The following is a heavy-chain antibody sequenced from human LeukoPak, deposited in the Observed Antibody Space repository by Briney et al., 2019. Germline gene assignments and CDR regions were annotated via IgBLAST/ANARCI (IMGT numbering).Heavy chain of an antibody. V-gene: IGHV4-59*01. CDR2: IYYSGST. D-gene: IGHD3-3*01. Sequence: KPSETLSLTCTVPGGSISSYYWSWIRQPPGKGLEWIGYIYYSGSTNYNPSLKSRVTISVDTSKNQFSLKLSSVTAADTAVYYCARANYDLALGLDYWGQGTLVTVSS. J-gene: IGHJ4*02. CDR1: GGSISSYY. CDR3: ARANYDLALGLDY.